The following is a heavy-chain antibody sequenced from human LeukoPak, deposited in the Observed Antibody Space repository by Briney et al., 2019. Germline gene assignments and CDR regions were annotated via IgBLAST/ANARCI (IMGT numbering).Heavy chain of an antibody. D-gene: IGHD2-2*01. CDR3: ARDRDGSSTSWREAPFDY. CDR1: GFTFSSYS. Sequence: GGSLRLSCAASGFTFSSYSMNWVRQAPGKGLEWVSSISSSSSYIYYADSVKGRFTISRDNAKNSLYLQMNSLRAEDTAVYYCARDRDGSSTSWREAPFDYWGQGTLVTVSS. J-gene: IGHJ4*02. CDR2: ISSSSSYI. V-gene: IGHV3-21*01.